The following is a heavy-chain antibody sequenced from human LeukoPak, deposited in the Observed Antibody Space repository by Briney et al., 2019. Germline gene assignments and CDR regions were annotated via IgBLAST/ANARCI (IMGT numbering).Heavy chain of an antibody. CDR3: ARAAKFSIGWYGDALDM. Sequence: GAXVKVSCKASGYTFTGYDLHWVRQAPGQGLEWMGCINPNTVGTSNGQKFPCRVTMTRAPSISTVYMELTRLRSDDTAFYYCARAAKFSIGWYGDALDMWGQGTLVTISS. D-gene: IGHD6-19*01. V-gene: IGHV1-2*02. J-gene: IGHJ3*02. CDR1: GYTFTGYD. CDR2: INPNTVGT.